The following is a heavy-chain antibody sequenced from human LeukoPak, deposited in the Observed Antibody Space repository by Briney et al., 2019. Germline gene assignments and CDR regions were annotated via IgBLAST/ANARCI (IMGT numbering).Heavy chain of an antibody. V-gene: IGHV1-18*04. CDR1: GYTFTGYY. CDR2: ISTYNGNT. CDR3: ASDQAGIAVAGRSPAYDY. D-gene: IGHD6-13*01. J-gene: IGHJ4*02. Sequence: ASVKVSCKASGYTFTGYYMHWVRQAPGQGLEWMGWISTYNGNTNYAPRLQGRVTMTTDTSTSTAFMELRSLTSDDTAVYFCASDQAGIAVAGRSPAYDYWGQGTLVTVSS.